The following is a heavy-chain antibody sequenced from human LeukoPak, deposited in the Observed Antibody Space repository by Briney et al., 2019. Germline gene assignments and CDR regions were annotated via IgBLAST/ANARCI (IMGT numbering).Heavy chain of an antibody. Sequence: ASVKVSCKASGYTFTSLDINWVRQASGQGLEWMGWMNPNSGFTGYAQRFQGRVTMTRNTSISTAYMELSSLTSEDTAVYYCARTGYCSGGSCDDDLAPDYFDYWGQGTLVTVSS. CDR1: GYTFTSLD. D-gene: IGHD2-15*01. CDR2: MNPNSGFT. J-gene: IGHJ4*02. CDR3: ARTGYCSGGSCDDDLAPDYFDY. V-gene: IGHV1-8*01.